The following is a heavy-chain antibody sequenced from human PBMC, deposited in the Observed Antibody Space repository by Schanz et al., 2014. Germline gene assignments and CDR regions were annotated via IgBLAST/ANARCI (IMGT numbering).Heavy chain of an antibody. CDR2: ISSSSSTI. J-gene: IGHJ2*01. V-gene: IGHV3-48*02. Sequence: EVQLVESGGGLVQPGGSLRLSCAASGFTFSSYSMNWVRQAPGKGLEWVSYISSSSSTIYYADSVKGRFTISRDNAKNSLYLQMNSLRDEDTAVYYCATVGSETYSIYWYFDLWGRGTLVTVSS. CDR3: ATVGSETYSIYWYFDL. CDR1: GFTFSSYS. D-gene: IGHD3-10*01.